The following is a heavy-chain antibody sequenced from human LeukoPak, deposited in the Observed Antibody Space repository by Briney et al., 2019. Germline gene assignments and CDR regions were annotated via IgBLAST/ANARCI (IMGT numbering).Heavy chain of an antibody. CDR3: ARDNYAGANWFDP. CDR1: GDTFSSYA. D-gene: IGHD1-7*01. J-gene: IGHJ5*02. CDR2: IIPIFGTA. V-gene: IGHV1-69*05. Sequence: ASVKVSRKASGDTFSSYAISWVRQAPGQGLEWMGGIIPIFGTANYAQKFQGRVTITTDESTSTAYMELSSLRSEDTAVYYCARDNYAGANWFDPWGQGTLVTVSS.